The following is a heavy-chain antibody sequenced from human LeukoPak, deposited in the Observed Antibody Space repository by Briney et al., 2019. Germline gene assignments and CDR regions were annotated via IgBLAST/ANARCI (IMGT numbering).Heavy chain of an antibody. D-gene: IGHD3-22*01. J-gene: IGHJ3*02. V-gene: IGHV1-18*01. Sequence: ASVKVSCKASGYTFTSYGISWVRQAPGQGLEWMGWISAYNGNTNYAQKLQGRVTMTTDTSTSTAYMELRSLRSDDTAVYYCARDRMIVVVIPDAFDIWGQGTMVTVSS. CDR1: GYTFTSYG. CDR3: ARDRMIVVVIPDAFDI. CDR2: ISAYNGNT.